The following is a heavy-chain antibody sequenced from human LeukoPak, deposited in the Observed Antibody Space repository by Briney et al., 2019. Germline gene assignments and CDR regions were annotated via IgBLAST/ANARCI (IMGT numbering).Heavy chain of an antibody. V-gene: IGHV3-30*18. CDR3: AKRHGDYVSYFDY. J-gene: IGHJ4*02. Sequence: EGSLRLSCAASGFTFSSYGMHWVRQAPGKGLEWVAVISYDGSNKYYADSVKGRFTISRDNSKNTLYLQMNSLRAEDTAVYYCAKRHGDYVSYFDYWGQGTLVTVSS. CDR2: ISYDGSNK. D-gene: IGHD4-17*01. CDR1: GFTFSSYG.